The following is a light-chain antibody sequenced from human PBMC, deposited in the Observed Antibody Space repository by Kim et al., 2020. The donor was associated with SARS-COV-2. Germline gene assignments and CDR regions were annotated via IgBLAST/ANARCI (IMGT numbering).Light chain of an antibody. V-gene: IGKV1-5*03. CDR2: EAS. CDR3: KQYEAYPLT. J-gene: IGKJ4*01. Sequence: ASVGDRVTITCRASQTISPWLAWYQQKPGKAPNLLIYEASTLDSGVPSRFTGSGSGTEFTLTITNLQPDDSATYYCKQYEAYPLTFGGGTKVDIK. CDR1: QTISPW.